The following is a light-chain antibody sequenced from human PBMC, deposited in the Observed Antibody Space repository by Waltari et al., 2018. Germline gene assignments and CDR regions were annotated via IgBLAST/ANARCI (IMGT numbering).Light chain of an antibody. CDR1: RGIDAF. CDR3: QQSYSAPFT. CDR2: AAS. Sequence: DIQMTQSPSSLSASVGDRVTTTCRASRGIDAFLNWYQQPPGKAPKLLIYAASTLQRGGPPRFSGTRIGTDFSLTISDLQPEDFATYFCQQSYSAPFTFGRGTRLE. J-gene: IGKJ5*01. V-gene: IGKV1-39*01.